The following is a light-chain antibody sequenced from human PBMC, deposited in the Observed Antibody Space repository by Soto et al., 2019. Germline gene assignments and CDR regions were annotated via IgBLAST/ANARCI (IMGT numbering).Light chain of an antibody. J-gene: IGKJ2*01. Sequence: EILLTQSPGTLSLSPGERATLSCRASQSVRNSYLAWYQQKPGQAPRLLIYGASGRATGIPDRFSGSGSGTDLPLTISRLEPEDFAVYYWQQYGSSPFTFGQGTMLEI. V-gene: IGKV3-20*01. CDR2: GAS. CDR1: QSVRNSY. CDR3: QQYGSSPFT.